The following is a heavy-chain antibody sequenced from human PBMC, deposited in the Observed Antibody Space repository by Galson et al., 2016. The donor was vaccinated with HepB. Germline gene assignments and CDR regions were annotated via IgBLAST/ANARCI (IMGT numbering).Heavy chain of an antibody. CDR2: IRREAYGGTR. CDR1: GFMFGEYS. V-gene: IGHV3-49*04. J-gene: IGHJ4*02. Sequence: SLRLSCAASGFMFGEYSTSWVRRAPGKGLEWIGFIRREAYGGTREYAASVRGRSTISRDASKSIAYLQMNSLKTDDTAVYYCTRAPIYSNRGYYFDYWGQGIMVTVSS. D-gene: IGHD4-11*01. CDR3: TRAPIYSNRGYYFDY.